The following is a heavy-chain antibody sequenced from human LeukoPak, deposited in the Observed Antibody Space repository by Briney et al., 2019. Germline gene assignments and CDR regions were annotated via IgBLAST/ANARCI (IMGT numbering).Heavy chain of an antibody. V-gene: IGHV3-9*01. Sequence: GGSLRLSCAASGFTFSDYYMSWIRQAPGKGLEWVSGISWNSGSIGYADSVKGRFTISRDNAKNSLYLQMNSLRAEDTALYYCAKGELGYCSGGSCYPDYWGQGTLVTVSS. D-gene: IGHD2-15*01. CDR1: GFTFSDYY. J-gene: IGHJ4*02. CDR3: AKGELGYCSGGSCYPDY. CDR2: ISWNSGSI.